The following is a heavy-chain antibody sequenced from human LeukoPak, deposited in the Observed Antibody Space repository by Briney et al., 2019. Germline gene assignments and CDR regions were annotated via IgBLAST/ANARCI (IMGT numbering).Heavy chain of an antibody. V-gene: IGHV4-4*02. CDR2: IYHDRTT. D-gene: IGHD1-1*01. J-gene: IGHJ4*02. CDR3: VGRGPYGGTWLFEY. CDR1: GDSITAPKW. Sequence: SGTLSLTCTVSGDSITAPKWWSWVRQAPGEGLEWIGEIYHDRTTSFNPSLKSRLTISVDKSANQFFLNLNPVSATDTAVYYCVGRGPYGGTWLFEYWGQGALVTVSS.